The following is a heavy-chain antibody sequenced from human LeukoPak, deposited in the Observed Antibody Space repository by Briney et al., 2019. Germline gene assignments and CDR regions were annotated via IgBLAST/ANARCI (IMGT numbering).Heavy chain of an antibody. V-gene: IGHV4-61*01. D-gene: IGHD2-15*01. J-gene: IGHJ5*02. CDR2: IYYSGST. CDR1: GGSVGSGTYY. CDR3: ARADGYCRSSSCYSSNWFDP. Sequence: PSETLSLTCTVSGGSVGSGTYYWSWIRQSPGKGLEWIGYIYYSGSTYYNPSLKSRVTITVDTSKNQFSLKLSSVTVADTAVYYCARADGYCRSSSCYSSNWFDPWGQGTLVTVSS.